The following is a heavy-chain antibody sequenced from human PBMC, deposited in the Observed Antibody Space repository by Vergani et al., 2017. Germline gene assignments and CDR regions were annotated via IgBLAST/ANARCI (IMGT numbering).Heavy chain of an antibody. J-gene: IGHJ4*02. Sequence: EVQLLESGGGLVQPGGSLRLSCAASGFTFTSYTMSCVRQAPGKGLEWVSGSSGSGGSTYYVDSVKGRFTISRDNSKNTLYLQMNSLRAEDTAVYYCAKDLTLTIFGVAYDYWGQGTLVTVSS. CDR3: AKDLTLTIFGVAYDY. D-gene: IGHD3-3*01. V-gene: IGHV3-23*01. CDR2: SSGSGGST. CDR1: GFTFTSYT.